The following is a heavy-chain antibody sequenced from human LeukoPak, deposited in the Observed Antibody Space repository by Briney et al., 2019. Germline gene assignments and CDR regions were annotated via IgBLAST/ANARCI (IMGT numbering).Heavy chain of an antibody. V-gene: IGHV3-21*01. Sequence: PGGSLRLSCAASGFTFSSYSMNWVRQAPGKGLEWVSSISSSSSYIYYADSVKGRFTISRDNAKNSLYLQMNSLRAEDTAVYYCARDHQAARPGVYDYWGQGTLATVSS. CDR2: ISSSSSYI. CDR3: ARDHQAARPGVYDY. J-gene: IGHJ4*02. D-gene: IGHD6-6*01. CDR1: GFTFSSYS.